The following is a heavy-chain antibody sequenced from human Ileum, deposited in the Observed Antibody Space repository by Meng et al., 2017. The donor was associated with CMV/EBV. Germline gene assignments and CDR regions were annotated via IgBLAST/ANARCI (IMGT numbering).Heavy chain of an antibody. J-gene: IGHJ4*02. Sequence: SETLSLTCTVSGGSFSDYYWTWIRQFPGKGLEWIGYVFYTGSTNYNPSLESRVSMSVDTSKKQFSLTLSAVTAVDTAVYYCASHRYSASYYSDYWAQGTLVTVSS. CDR2: VFYTGST. CDR3: ASHRYSASYYSDY. CDR1: GGSFSDYY. D-gene: IGHD2-2*01. V-gene: IGHV4-59*13.